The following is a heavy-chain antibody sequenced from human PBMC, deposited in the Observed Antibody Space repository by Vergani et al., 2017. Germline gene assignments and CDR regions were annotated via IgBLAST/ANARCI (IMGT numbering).Heavy chain of an antibody. CDR1: GFTFGYYA. V-gene: IGHV3-49*03. CDR3: VRDQVTMLRGSDALDI. J-gene: IGHJ3*02. D-gene: IGHD3-10*01. CDR2: IRSKAYGQAT. Sequence: EVQLVESGGDLVQPGRSLRLSCTASGFTFGYYAMDWFRQAPGRGLGWVGGIRSKAYGQATIYAASVKVRFTISRDDSKSIAYLQMNNLQTEDTAMYYCVRDQVTMLRGSDALDIWGQGTMVTVSS.